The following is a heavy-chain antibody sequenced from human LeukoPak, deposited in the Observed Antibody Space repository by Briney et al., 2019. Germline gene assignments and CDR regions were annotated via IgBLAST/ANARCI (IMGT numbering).Heavy chain of an antibody. CDR1: GFTFSSYG. V-gene: IGHV3-30*03. CDR3: ARPYSINSRGASDI. CDR2: ISYDGSKK. J-gene: IGHJ3*02. Sequence: GRSLRLSCAASGFTFSSYGMHWVRQAPGKGLEWVAVISYDGSKKYYADSVKGRFTISRDNSKNTLYLQLNSLRAEDTAVYYCARPYSINSRGASDIWGQGTMVTVSS. D-gene: IGHD6-13*01.